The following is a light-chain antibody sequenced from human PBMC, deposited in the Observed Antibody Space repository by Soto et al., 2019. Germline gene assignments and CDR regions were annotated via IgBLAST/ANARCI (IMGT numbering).Light chain of an antibody. CDR1: SSDIGGHHF. CDR3: SSYASSTLYV. CDR2: EVT. J-gene: IGLJ1*01. V-gene: IGLV2-14*01. Sequence: QSALTQPASVSGSPGQSITISCTGTSSDIGGHHFVSWYQQQSGKAPKLVIYEVTDRPSGGSDRFSGSKSGNTASLTISGLQPEREADYYCSSYASSTLYVVGSGAKVPV.